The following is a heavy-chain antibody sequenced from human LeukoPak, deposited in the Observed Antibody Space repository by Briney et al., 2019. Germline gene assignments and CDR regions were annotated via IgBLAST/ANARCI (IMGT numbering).Heavy chain of an antibody. V-gene: IGHV3-23*01. CDR2: ISGSGDST. D-gene: IGHD2-21*02. Sequence: GGSLRLSCAVSGFTFRGYAMTWVRQAPGKGLEKVSAISGSGDSTFYADSVRGRFTISRDNSKNTLYLQMNSLRAEDTAVYYCARAYCGGDCYPHDAFDIWGQGTMVTVSS. CDR1: GFTFRGYA. CDR3: ARAYCGGDCYPHDAFDI. J-gene: IGHJ3*02.